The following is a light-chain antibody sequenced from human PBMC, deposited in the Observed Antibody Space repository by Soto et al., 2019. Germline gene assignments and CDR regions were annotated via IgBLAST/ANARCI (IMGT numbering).Light chain of an antibody. Sequence: EIVLTQSPATLSLSPGERATLSCRASQSVSSYLAWYQQKPGQAPRLLIYDASNRATGIPARFSGSGSGTDFPLTISSLEPEDFAVYYCPQRSNWPPLTFGGGTKVAIK. V-gene: IGKV3-11*01. J-gene: IGKJ4*01. CDR1: QSVSSY. CDR2: DAS. CDR3: PQRSNWPPLT.